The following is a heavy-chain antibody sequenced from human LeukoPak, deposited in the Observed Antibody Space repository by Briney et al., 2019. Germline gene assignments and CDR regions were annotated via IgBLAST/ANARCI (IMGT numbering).Heavy chain of an antibody. CDR1: GYSVTSYW. D-gene: IGHD5-24*01. V-gene: IGHV5-10-1*01. CDR2: IDPSDSYT. CDR3: VSLEMATDY. J-gene: IGHJ4*02. Sequence: KPGESLRISCKGSGYSVTSYWISWVRQMPGKGLEWMGRIDPSDSYTNYTPSFQGHVTISADKSISTAYLQWSSLKAPDTAMYYCVSLEMATDYWGQGTLVTVSS.